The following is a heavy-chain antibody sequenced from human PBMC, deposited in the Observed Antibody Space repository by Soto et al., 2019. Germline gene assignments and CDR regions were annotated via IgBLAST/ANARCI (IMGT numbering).Heavy chain of an antibody. J-gene: IGHJ6*02. CDR3: PREYLTIVVLGGMNV. Sequence: SVKGRFTISRDNSKNTLYLQVNSLRTEDTAVYYCPREYLTIVVLGGMNVWGQGTTVTVSS. V-gene: IGHV3-30*01. D-gene: IGHD3-22*01.